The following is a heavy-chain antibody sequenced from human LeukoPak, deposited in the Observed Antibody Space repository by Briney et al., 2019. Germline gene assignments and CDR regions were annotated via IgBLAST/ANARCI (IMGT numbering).Heavy chain of an antibody. Sequence: GASVKVSCKASGYTFTSYGISWVRQAPGQGLEWMGWISAYNGNTNYAQKLQGRVTMTTDTSTSTAYMELRSLRSDDTAVYYCAGDGKIAVAGTAGYWGQGTLVTVSS. CDR2: ISAYNGNT. CDR1: GYTFTSYG. J-gene: IGHJ4*02. D-gene: IGHD6-19*01. CDR3: AGDGKIAVAGTAGY. V-gene: IGHV1-18*01.